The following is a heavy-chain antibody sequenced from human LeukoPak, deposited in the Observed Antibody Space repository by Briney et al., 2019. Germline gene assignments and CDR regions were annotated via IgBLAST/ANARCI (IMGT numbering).Heavy chain of an antibody. CDR3: AKDFPGVLRYFDWWPDAFDI. V-gene: IGHV3-30*18. Sequence: PGRSLRLSCASSGLTFSSYGMHWLRQAPAKGLEWVAVISYDGTNKYYADSVKGRFTISRDNSKNTLYLQMNSLRAEDTAVYYYAKDFPGVLRYFDWWPDAFDIWGQGTMVTVSS. CDR2: ISYDGTNK. J-gene: IGHJ3*02. D-gene: IGHD3-9*01. CDR1: GLTFSSYG.